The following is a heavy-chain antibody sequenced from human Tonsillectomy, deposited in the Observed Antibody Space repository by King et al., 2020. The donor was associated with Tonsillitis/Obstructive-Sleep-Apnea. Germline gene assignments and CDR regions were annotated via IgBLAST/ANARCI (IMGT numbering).Heavy chain of an antibody. J-gene: IGHJ2*01. CDR2: INSGSTYT. V-gene: IGHV3-11*05. D-gene: IGHD3-10*01. CDR3: ASDRVPDWYFDL. CDR1: GFTFSDFY. Sequence: VQLVESGGGLVKPGGSLRLSCAASGFTFSDFYLSWLRQAPGKGLEWVSYINSGSTYTNYADSVRGRFTISRDNARNSLYLQMNSLRAEDTAVYYCASDRVPDWYFDLWGRGTLVTVSS.